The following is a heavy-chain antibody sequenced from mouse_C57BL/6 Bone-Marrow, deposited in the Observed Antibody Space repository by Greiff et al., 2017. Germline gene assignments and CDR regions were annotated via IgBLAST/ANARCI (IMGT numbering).Heavy chain of an antibody. CDR3: AREFSTMHY. CDR1: GYTFTSYW. Sequence: QVQLQQPGAELVRPGSSVKLSCKASGYTFTSYWMDWVKQRPGQGLEWIGNIYPSDSETHYNQKFKDKATMTVDKSSGTAYMQLSSLTTEDSAVYYCAREFSTMHYWRQGTSVTFSS. CDR2: IYPSDSET. V-gene: IGHV1-61*01. J-gene: IGHJ4*01.